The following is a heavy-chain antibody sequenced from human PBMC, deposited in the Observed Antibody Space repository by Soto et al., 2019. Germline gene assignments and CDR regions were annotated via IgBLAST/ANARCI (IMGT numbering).Heavy chain of an antibody. J-gene: IGHJ6*02. Sequence: QVQLVESGGGLVKPGGSLRLSCAASGLTFSDCYMNWIRQAPGKGLEWVSYISSSGSSINYAGSVKGRFTISRDNAKNSMYLQMNSLRAEYTAMYYCARVRFGEWGYAMDVWGQGTTVTVSS. V-gene: IGHV3-11*01. D-gene: IGHD3-10*01. CDR1: GLTFSDCY. CDR3: ARVRFGEWGYAMDV. CDR2: ISSSGSSI.